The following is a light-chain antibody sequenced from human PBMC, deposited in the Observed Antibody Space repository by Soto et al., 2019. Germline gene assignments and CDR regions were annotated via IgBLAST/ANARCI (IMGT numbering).Light chain of an antibody. J-gene: IGKJ2*01. CDR2: GAS. CDR3: QQLTNFRFT. CDR1: QGINKF. V-gene: IGKV1-9*01. Sequence: IQLTQSPSSLSASVGDRVTITCRASQGINKFLAWYQQRPGKAPQLLVYGASTLQSGVPSRFSGSGSGTDFTLTISCLQPEDFVTYYCQQLTNFRFTFGQGTKLDIK.